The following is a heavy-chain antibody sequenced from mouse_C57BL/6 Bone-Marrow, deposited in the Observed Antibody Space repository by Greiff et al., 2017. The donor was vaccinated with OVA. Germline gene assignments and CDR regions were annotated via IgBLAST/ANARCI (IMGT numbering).Heavy chain of an antibody. J-gene: IGHJ3*01. CDR2: IYPGNSDT. Sequence: EVQGVESGTVLARPGASVKMSCKTSGYTFTSYWMHWVKQRPGQGLEWIGAIYPGNSDTSYNQKFKGKAKLTAVTSASTAYMELSSLTNEDSAVYYCTRCGLRRGAWFAYWGQGTLVTVSA. V-gene: IGHV1-5*01. D-gene: IGHD2-4*01. CDR1: GYTFTSYW. CDR3: TRCGLRRGAWFAY.